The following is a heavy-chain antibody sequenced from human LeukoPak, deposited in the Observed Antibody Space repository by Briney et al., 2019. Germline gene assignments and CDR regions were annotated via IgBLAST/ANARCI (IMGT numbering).Heavy chain of an antibody. J-gene: IGHJ4*02. D-gene: IGHD5-24*01. CDR1: GYTFTDYY. CDR2: ISPDSGRT. Sequence: ASVKVSCKASGYTFTDYYMHWVRQAPGQGLEWIGWISPDSGRTGFAQKFQGRVTMTRVTSISTAYMELSRLGYDDTAVYYCARDTRSSYLQYYFDYWGQGTLVTVSS. V-gene: IGHV1-2*02. CDR3: ARDTRSSYLQYYFDY.